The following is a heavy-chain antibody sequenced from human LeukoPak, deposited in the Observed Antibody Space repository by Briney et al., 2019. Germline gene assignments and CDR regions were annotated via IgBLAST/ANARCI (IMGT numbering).Heavy chain of an antibody. CDR1: GGTCSGYA. Sequence: GCSVKVSCKASGGTCSGYASSWVRQAPAQGLDWMGGIIPIFGTANYAQKFQGRVTITAAESTSTAYMELSSLRSEDTAVYYCARSVTTSSWFDPWGQGTLVTVSS. J-gene: IGHJ5*02. D-gene: IGHD4-17*01. CDR2: IIPIFGTA. V-gene: IGHV1-69*01. CDR3: ARSVTTSSWFDP.